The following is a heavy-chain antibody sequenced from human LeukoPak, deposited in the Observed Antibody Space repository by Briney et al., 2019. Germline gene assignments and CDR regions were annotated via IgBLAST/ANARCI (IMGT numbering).Heavy chain of an antibody. V-gene: IGHV3-43D*03. D-gene: IGHD3-22*01. CDR2: ISWDGGST. CDR3: AKAIGYDSSGYQPGGADY. CDR1: GFTFDDYA. Sequence: GSLRLSCAASGFTFDDYAMHWVRQAPGKGVKWVSLISWDGGSTYYADSVKGRFTISRDNSKNSLYLQMNSLRAEDTASYYCAKAIGYDSSGYQPGGADYWVQGTLVTVSS. J-gene: IGHJ4*02.